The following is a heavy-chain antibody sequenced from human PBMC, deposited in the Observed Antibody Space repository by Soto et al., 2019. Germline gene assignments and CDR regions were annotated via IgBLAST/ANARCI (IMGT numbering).Heavy chain of an antibody. J-gene: IGHJ4*02. CDR2: ISSANTHI. CDR1: GFSFSDYS. Sequence: RLSCAASGFSFSDYSIHWVRQPPGKGLEWVSSISSANTHIFYADSVKGRFTISRDNSSNSGSLQMNSLRADDTAVYYCVRSPCFGGDGYPGSFYDYCGQGTLVNVSS. CDR3: VRSPCFGGDGYPGSFYDY. D-gene: IGHD2-21*02. V-gene: IGHV3-21*01.